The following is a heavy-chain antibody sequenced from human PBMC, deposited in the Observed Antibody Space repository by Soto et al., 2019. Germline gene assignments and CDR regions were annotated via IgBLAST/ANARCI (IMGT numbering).Heavy chain of an antibody. CDR2: IYYSGST. D-gene: IGHD3-10*01. CDR1: GGSISSGDYY. CDR3: ARAGQLLWFGDWFDP. J-gene: IGHJ5*02. Sequence: QVQLQESGPGLVKPSQTLSLTCTVSGGSISSGDYYWSWIRQPPGKGMEWIGYIYYSGSTYYNPSLKSRVTISVDTSKNQFSLKLSSVTAADTAVYYCARAGQLLWFGDWFDPWGQGTLVTVSS. V-gene: IGHV4-30-4*01.